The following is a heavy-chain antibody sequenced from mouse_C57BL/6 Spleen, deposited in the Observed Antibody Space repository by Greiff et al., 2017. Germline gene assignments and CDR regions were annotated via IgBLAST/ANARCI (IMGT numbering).Heavy chain of an antibody. V-gene: IGHV1-53*01. Sequence: QVQLQQSGTELVKPGASVKLSCKASGYTFTSYWMHWVKQRPGQGLEWIGNINPSNGGTNYNEKFKSKATLTVDKSSSTAYMTLSRLTSEDSAVYYCARKGAYYAFDYWGQGTTLTVAS. CDR3: ARKGAYYAFDY. J-gene: IGHJ2*01. CDR1: GYTFTSYW. D-gene: IGHD2-10*01. CDR2: INPSNGGT.